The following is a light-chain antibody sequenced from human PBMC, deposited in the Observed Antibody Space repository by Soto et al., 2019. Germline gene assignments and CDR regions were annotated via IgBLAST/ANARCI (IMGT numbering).Light chain of an antibody. CDR1: QSVSSY. CDR3: QQYNNWSIT. Sequence: EIVLTQSPATLSLSPGERATLSCRASQSVSSYLAWYQQKPGQAPRLLIYDASNRATGIPARFSGSGSGTHFTFTISSLQFEDFAVYYCQQYNNWSITFGQGTRMEIK. CDR2: DAS. V-gene: IGKV3-11*01. J-gene: IGKJ5*01.